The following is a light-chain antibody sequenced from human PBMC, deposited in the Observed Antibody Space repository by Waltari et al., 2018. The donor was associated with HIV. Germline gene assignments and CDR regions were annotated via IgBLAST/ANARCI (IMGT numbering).Light chain of an antibody. CDR1: QTIDIY. Sequence: DIQMTQSPSSLSASGGDRVNITCRASQTIDIYLNWLQQKPGKAPTLLISGASTLHSGVPSRFSASGSGTDFTLTISGLQPEDFASYYCQQSYTAPNSFGPGTKVDI. CDR2: GAS. CDR3: QQSYTAPNS. J-gene: IGKJ2*03. V-gene: IGKV1-39*01.